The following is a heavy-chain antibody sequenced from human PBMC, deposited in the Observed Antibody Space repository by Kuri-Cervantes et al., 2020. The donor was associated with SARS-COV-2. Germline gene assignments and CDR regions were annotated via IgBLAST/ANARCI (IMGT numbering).Heavy chain of an antibody. Sequence: ASVKVSCKASGYTFTSYYMHWVRQAPGQGLEWMGIINPSGGSTSYAQKFQGRVTITRNTSISTAYMELSSLRSEDTAVYYCARDTTVSAMDVWGKGTTVTVSS. CDR2: INPSGGST. J-gene: IGHJ6*03. CDR3: ARDTTVSAMDV. V-gene: IGHV1-46*01. D-gene: IGHD4-11*01. CDR1: GYTFTSYY.